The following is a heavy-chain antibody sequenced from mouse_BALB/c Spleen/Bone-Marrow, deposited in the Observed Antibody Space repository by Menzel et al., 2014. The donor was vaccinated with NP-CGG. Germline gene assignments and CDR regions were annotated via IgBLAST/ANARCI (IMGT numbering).Heavy chain of an antibody. CDR2: ISNLAYSI. Sequence: EVKVVESGGGLVQPGGSRKLSCAASGFTFSDYGMAWVRQAPGKGPEWVAFISNLAYSIYYADTVTGRFTISRENAKNTLYLEMSSLGSEDTAMYYCARDYYGSSYWYFDVWGAGTTVTVSS. J-gene: IGHJ1*01. CDR3: ARDYYGSSYWYFDV. D-gene: IGHD1-1*01. V-gene: IGHV5-15*02. CDR1: GFTFSDYG.